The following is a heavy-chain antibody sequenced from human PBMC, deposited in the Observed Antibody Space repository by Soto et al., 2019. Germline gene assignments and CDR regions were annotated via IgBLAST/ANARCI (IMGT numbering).Heavy chain of an antibody. J-gene: IGHJ3*02. CDR1: GGSISSGGYY. CDR2: IYYSGST. D-gene: IGHD3-3*01. CDR3: ARETRIRIFGVFPQVVFDI. V-gene: IGHV4-31*03. Sequence: PSETLSLTCTVSGGSISSGGYYWSWIRQHPGKGLEWIGYIYYSGSTYYNPSLKSRVTISVDTSKNQFSLKLSSVTAADTAVYYGARETRIRIFGVFPQVVFDIGGQGKRVPV.